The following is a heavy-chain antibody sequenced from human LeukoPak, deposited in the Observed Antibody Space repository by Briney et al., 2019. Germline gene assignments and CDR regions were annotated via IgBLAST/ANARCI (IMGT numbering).Heavy chain of an antibody. D-gene: IGHD1-1*01. CDR3: ARDQNWLLDF. J-gene: IGHJ4*02. V-gene: IGHV4-4*07. CDR2: ISTSGNT. CDR1: GGSITSYY. Sequence: PSEALSLTCTVSGGSITSYYWNWIRQPAGERLEWIGRISTSGNTNYNPSLTSRVTMSVDTSTYQLSLRLSSVTAADTAVYYCARDQNWLLDFWGQGTLVTVSS.